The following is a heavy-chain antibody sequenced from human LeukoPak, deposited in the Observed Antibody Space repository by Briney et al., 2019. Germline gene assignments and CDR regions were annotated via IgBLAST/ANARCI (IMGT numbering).Heavy chain of an antibody. V-gene: IGHV3-23*01. CDR1: GFTFSTYA. CDR2: ISGGGGST. J-gene: IGHJ4*02. CDR3: AAALGLYGGPHY. Sequence: GGALTLSCVASGFTFSTYAMRGVRQAPGRGRDGVSGISGGGGSTHYADSVKGRFTISRDNSKNTLYLQMNSLRADDMAVYYCAAALGLYGGPHYWGQGTLVTVSS. D-gene: IGHD7-27*01.